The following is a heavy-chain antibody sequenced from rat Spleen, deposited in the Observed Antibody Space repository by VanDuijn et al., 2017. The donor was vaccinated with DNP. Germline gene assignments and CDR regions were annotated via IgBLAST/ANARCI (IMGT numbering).Heavy chain of an antibody. Sequence: QVQLKESGPGLVQPSQTLSLTCTVSGFSLTSCHVHWVRQPPGKGLEWMGRIQSGGSTDYNSVLKFRLSISRDTSKSQVFLKMNSLQTEDIATYYCVRGNNGGYDYWGQGVMVTVSS. CDR2: IQSGGST. V-gene: IGHV2-27*01. CDR1: GFSLTSCH. J-gene: IGHJ2*01. CDR3: VRGNNGGYDY. D-gene: IGHD1-11*01.